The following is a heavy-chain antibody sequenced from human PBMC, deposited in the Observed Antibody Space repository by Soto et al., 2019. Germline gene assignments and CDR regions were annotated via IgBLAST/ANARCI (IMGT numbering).Heavy chain of an antibody. Sequence: EVQLLESGGGLVQPGGSLRLTCAASGATFTSYAMTWVRQVPGEGLQWVSSISKSGDSTYYADSVKGRFTTSRDNSKNTLYLQMNSLRAEDTAIYYCAKGSCVFDYWGQGTLVTVSS. CDR2: ISKSGDST. J-gene: IGHJ4*02. V-gene: IGHV3-23*01. CDR3: AKGSCVFDY. CDR1: GATFTSYA.